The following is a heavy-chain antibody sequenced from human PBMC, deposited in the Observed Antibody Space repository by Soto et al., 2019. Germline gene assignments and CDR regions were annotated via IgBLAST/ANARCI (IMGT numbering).Heavy chain of an antibody. CDR1: GYTFTSYG. CDR3: ARVVVGTLGYCSGGSCKHYYYYYYLDV. J-gene: IGHJ6*03. CDR2: ISAYNGNT. Sequence: QVQLVQSGAEVKKPGASVKVSCKASGYTFTSYGISWVRQAPGQGLEWMGWISAYNGNTNYAQKLQGRGTMTTDTSTSTAYMELRSLRSDDTAVYYCARVVVGTLGYCSGGSCKHYYYYYYLDVWGKGTTVTVSS. D-gene: IGHD2-15*01. V-gene: IGHV1-18*01.